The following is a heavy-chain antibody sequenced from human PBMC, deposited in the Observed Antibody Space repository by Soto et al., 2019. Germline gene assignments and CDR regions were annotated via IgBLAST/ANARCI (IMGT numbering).Heavy chain of an antibody. V-gene: IGHV3-33*01. J-gene: IGHJ6*02. CDR1: GFSFSSYG. Sequence: QVQLVESGGGVVQPGRSLRLSCAASGFSFSSYGMHWVRQAPGKGLEWVAVIWYDGSNKYYADSVKGRFTISRDNSKNTLYLQMNSLRAEDTAVYYCAREDYGSGSYYNYYYYGMDVWGQGTTVTVSS. D-gene: IGHD3-10*01. CDR3: AREDYGSGSYYNYYYYGMDV. CDR2: IWYDGSNK.